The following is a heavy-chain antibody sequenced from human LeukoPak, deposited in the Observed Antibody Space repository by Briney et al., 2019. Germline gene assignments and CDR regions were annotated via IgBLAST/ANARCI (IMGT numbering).Heavy chain of an antibody. CDR2: ISGSDGST. CDR1: GFTFSSYA. CDR3: AKHYGDYVGYFDY. J-gene: IGHJ4*02. V-gene: IGHV3-23*01. Sequence: GGSLRLSCAASGFTFSSYAMTWVRQAPGKGLEWVSAISGSDGSTYYADSVKGRFTISRDNSKNTLYLQMNGLRADDTAVYYCAKHYGDYVGYFDYWGQGTLVTVSS. D-gene: IGHD4-17*01.